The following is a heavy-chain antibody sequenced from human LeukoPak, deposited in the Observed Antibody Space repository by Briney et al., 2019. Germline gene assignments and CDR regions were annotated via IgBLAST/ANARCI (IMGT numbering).Heavy chain of an antibody. CDR1: GLSLGSSGMC. CDR2: IDWDDDK. CDR3: ARILSYGNFFDP. Sequence: SGPALVKPTQTLTLTFTFSGLSLGSSGMCVSWIRQPPGKALEWLARIDWDDDKYYSASLKTRLTISKDTSKNQVVLTMTNMDPVDTATYYCARILSYGNFFDPWGQGILVSVSS. V-gene: IGHV2-70*11. J-gene: IGHJ5*02. D-gene: IGHD1-26*01.